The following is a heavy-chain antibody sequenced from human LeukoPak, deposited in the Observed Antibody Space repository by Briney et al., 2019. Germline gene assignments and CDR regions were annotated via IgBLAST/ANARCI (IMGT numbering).Heavy chain of an antibody. V-gene: IGHV3-9*01. CDR3: AKGSSYGDYPYYFDY. CDR2: ISWNSGSI. J-gene: IGHJ4*02. CDR1: GFTFDDYA. D-gene: IGHD4-17*01. Sequence: PGGSLRLSCAASGFTFDDYAMHWVRQAPGKGLEWVSGISWNSGSIGYADSVKGRFIISRDNAKNSLYLQMNSLRAEDTALYYCAKGSSYGDYPYYFDYWGQGTLVTVSS.